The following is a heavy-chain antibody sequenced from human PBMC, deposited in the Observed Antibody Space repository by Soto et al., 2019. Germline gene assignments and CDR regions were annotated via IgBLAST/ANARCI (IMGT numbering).Heavy chain of an antibody. CDR3: AAVGTAVAGTKEGFDY. J-gene: IGHJ4*02. CDR2: IVVGSGNT. CDR1: GFTFTSSA. V-gene: IGHV1-58*01. D-gene: IGHD6-19*01. Sequence: QMQLVQSGPEVKKPGTSVKVSCKASGFTFTSSAVQWVRQARGQRLEWIGWIVVGSGNTNYAQKFQERVTITRDMSTSTAYMELSSLRSEDTAVYYCAAVGTAVAGTKEGFDYWGQGTLVTVSS.